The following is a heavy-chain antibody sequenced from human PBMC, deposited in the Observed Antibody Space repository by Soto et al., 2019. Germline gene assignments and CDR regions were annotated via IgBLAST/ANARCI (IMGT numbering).Heavy chain of an antibody. CDR1: GYTFTGYY. D-gene: IGHD3-22*01. CDR2: TNPNSGGT. Sequence: ASVKVSCKASGYTFTGYYMHWVRQAPGQGLEWMGWTNPNSGGTNYAQKFQGWVTMTRDTSISTAYMELSRLRSDDTAVYYCAIPYNYYDSSGYYLGAFDIWGQGTMVTVSS. J-gene: IGHJ3*02. CDR3: AIPYNYYDSSGYYLGAFDI. V-gene: IGHV1-2*04.